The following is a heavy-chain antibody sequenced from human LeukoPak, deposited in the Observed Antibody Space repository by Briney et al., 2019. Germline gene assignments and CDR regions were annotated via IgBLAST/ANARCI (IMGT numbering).Heavy chain of an antibody. V-gene: IGHV3-30*18. CDR2: ISYAGSNK. CDR1: GFTFSSYG. J-gene: IGHJ1*01. CDR3: AKDQAYYDFWSGYSTRAEYFQH. D-gene: IGHD3-3*01. Sequence: QPGGSLRLSCAASGFTFSSYGMPWVRQAPGKGLEWVAVISYAGSNKYYADSVKGRFTISRDNSKNTLYLQMNSLRAEDTAVYYCAKDQAYYDFWSGYSTRAEYFQHWGQGTLVTVSS.